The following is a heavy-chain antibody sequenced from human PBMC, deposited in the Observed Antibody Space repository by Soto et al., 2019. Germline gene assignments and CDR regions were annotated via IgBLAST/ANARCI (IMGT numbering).Heavy chain of an antibody. D-gene: IGHD1-1*01. CDR1: GASISGFY. CDR3: VRDGTKTLRDWFDP. Sequence: PSETLSLRCTFSGASISGFYWSWIRKSAGKGLEWIGRIYATGTTDYNPSLKSRVMMSVDTSKKQFSLKLRSVTAADTAVYYCVRDGTKTLRDWFDPWGQGISVTVSS. J-gene: IGHJ5*02. V-gene: IGHV4-4*07. CDR2: IYATGTT.